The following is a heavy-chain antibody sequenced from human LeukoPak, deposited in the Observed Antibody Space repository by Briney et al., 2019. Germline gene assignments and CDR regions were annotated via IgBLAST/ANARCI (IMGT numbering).Heavy chain of an antibody. CDR2: ISAYNGNT. V-gene: IGHV1-18*01. CDR3: ARARIAGTLIIDDY. D-gene: IGHD6-13*01. J-gene: IGHJ4*02. Sequence: ASVKVSCKASGYAFTSYGISWVRQAPGQGLEWMGWISAYNGNTNYAQKLQGRVTMTTDTSTSTAYMELRSLRSDDTAVYYCARARIAGTLIIDDYWGQGTLVTVSS. CDR1: GYAFTSYG.